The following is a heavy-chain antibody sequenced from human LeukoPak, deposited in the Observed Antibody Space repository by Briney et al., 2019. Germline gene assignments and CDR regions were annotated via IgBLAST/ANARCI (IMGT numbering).Heavy chain of an antibody. D-gene: IGHD3-3*01. Sequence: PSETLSLTCAVYGGSFSGYYWSWIRQPPGKGLEWIGEINHSGSTNYNPSLKSRVTISVDTSKNQFSLNLASVTAANTAVYYCARTFADFWSGYYRGSNFDYWGQGTLVTVSS. CDR2: INHSGST. J-gene: IGHJ4*02. CDR1: GGSFSGYY. V-gene: IGHV4-34*01. CDR3: ARTFADFWSGYYRGSNFDY.